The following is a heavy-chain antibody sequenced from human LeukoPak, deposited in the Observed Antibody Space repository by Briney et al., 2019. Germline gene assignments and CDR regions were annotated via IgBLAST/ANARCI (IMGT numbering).Heavy chain of an antibody. CDR1: GGTFSSYA. CDR3: ARFGTAMAKFDY. CDR2: IIPIFGTA. Sequence: ASVKVSCKASGGTFSSYAISWVRQAPGQGLEWMGGIIPIFGTANYAQKFQGRVTITADESTSTAYMELSSLRSEDTAVYYCARFGTAMAKFDYWGQGTLVTVSS. J-gene: IGHJ4*02. D-gene: IGHD5-18*01. V-gene: IGHV1-69*13.